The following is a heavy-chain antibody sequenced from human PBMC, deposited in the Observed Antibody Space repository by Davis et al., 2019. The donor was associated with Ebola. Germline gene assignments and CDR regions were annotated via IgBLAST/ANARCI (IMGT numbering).Heavy chain of an antibody. J-gene: IGHJ4*02. D-gene: IGHD6-13*01. Sequence: GESLKISCSASGFTFSSYAMHWVRQAPGKGLEYVSAISSNGGSTYYADSVKGRFTISRDNSKNTRDLQMNSLRAEDTAVYYCAKDRFAGAAPWDWGQGTLVTVSS. CDR2: ISSNGGST. CDR3: AKDRFAGAAPWD. V-gene: IGHV3-64*04. CDR1: GFTFSSYA.